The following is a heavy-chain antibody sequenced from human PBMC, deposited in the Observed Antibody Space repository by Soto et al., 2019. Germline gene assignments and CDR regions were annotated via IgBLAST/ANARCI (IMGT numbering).Heavy chain of an antibody. CDR2: ITGSTGST. Sequence: EVQVLESGGGSVQPGGSLRLSCAASGFTFSNFAMGWVRHAPGKGLEWVSEITGSTGSTYYADSVRGRFFISRDNSKHTLHLQMNSLRVEDTAVYYCVKYTSSSPYYMDVWGKGTTVTVSS. J-gene: IGHJ6*03. CDR3: VKYTSSSPYYMDV. D-gene: IGHD6-19*01. V-gene: IGHV3-23*01. CDR1: GFTFSNFA.